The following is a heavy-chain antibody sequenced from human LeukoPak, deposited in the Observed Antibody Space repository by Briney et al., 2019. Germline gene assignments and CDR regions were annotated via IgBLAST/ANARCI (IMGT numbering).Heavy chain of an antibody. CDR3: ARRYRPNRYFDWPNYFDY. J-gene: IGHJ4*02. CDR2: IYPGDSDT. CDR1: GYSFTSYW. V-gene: IGHV5-51*01. D-gene: IGHD3-9*01. Sequence: GESLKISCKGSGYSFTSYWIGWVRQMPGKGLEWMGIIYPGDSDTRYSPSFQGQVTISADKSISSAYLQWSSLKASDTAMYYCARRYRPNRYFDWPNYFDYWGQGTLVTVSS.